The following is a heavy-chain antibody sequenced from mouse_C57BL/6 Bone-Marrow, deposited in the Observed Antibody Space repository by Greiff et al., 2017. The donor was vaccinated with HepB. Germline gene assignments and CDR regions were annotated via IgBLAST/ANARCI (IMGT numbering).Heavy chain of an antibody. Sequence: EVHLVESEGGLVQPGSSMKLSCTASGFTFSDYYMAWVRQVPEKGLEWVANINYDGSSTYYLDSLKSRFIISRDNAKNILYLQMSSLKSEDTATYYCASYYDYDVGFAYWGQGTLVTVSA. D-gene: IGHD2-4*01. CDR1: GFTFSDYY. V-gene: IGHV5-16*01. CDR2: INYDGSST. CDR3: ASYYDYDVGFAY. J-gene: IGHJ3*01.